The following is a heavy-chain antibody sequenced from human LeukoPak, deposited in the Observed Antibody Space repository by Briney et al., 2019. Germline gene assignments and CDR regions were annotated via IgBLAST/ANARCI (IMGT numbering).Heavy chain of an antibody. CDR1: GGSVSSDY. J-gene: IGHJ6*02. CDR2: IYYSGST. CDR3: ARDKGSGSYYNYYYGMDV. Sequence: SETLSLTCSVSGGSVSSDYGSWIRQPPGKGLEWMGYIYYSGSTNSNPSLNSRVTISVDTSKNQFSLKLSSVTAADTAVYYCARDKGSGSYYNYYYGMDVWGQGTTVTVSS. D-gene: IGHD3-10*01. V-gene: IGHV4-59*02.